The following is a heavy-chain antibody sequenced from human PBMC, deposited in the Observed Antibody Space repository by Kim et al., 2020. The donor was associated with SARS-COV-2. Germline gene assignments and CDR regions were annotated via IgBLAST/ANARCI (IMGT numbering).Heavy chain of an antibody. CDR3: ARDRGYCSGGSCYIYNWFDP. D-gene: IGHD2-15*01. Sequence: GGSLRLSCAASGFTFSSYAMHWVRQAPGKGLEWVAVISYDGSNKYYADSVKGRFTISRDNSKNTLYLQMNSLRAEDTAVYYCARDRGYCSGGSCYIYNWFDPWGQGTLVTVSS. J-gene: IGHJ5*02. V-gene: IGHV3-30-3*01. CDR1: GFTFSSYA. CDR2: ISYDGSNK.